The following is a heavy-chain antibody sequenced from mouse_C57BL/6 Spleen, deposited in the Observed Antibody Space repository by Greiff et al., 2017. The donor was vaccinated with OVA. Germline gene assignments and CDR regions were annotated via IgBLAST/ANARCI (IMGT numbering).Heavy chain of an antibody. CDR1: GFTFSDYG. V-gene: IGHV5-17*01. CDR3: AIGTFYYAMDY. Sequence: EVKLMESGGGLVKPGGSLKLSCAASGFTFSDYGMHWVRQAPEKGLEWVAYISSGSSTIYYADTVKGRFTISRDNAKNTLFLQMTSLRSEDTAMYYCAIGTFYYAMDYWGQGTSVTVSS. J-gene: IGHJ4*01. D-gene: IGHD3-3*01. CDR2: ISSGSSTI.